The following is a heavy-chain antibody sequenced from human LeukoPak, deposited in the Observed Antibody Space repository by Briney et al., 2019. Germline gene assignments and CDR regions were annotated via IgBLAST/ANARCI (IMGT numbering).Heavy chain of an antibody. Sequence: GASVKVSCKASGYTFTSYGISWVRQAPGQGLEWMGWISAYNGNTNYAQKLQCRVTRTTDTSTSTAYMELRSLRSDDTDVYYCARAPRVGATRGYDYWGHGTLVTVSS. CDR2: ISAYNGNT. CDR3: ARAPRVGATRGYDY. CDR1: GYTFTSYG. D-gene: IGHD1-26*01. V-gene: IGHV1-18*01. J-gene: IGHJ4*01.